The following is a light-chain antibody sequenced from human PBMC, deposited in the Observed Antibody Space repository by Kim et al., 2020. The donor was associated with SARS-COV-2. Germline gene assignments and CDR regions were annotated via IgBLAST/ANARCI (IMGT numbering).Light chain of an antibody. J-gene: IGKJ1*01. CDR2: WAS. CDR3: QQYYSTPRT. CDR1: QSVLYNSNNKNY. Sequence: DIVMTQSPDSLAVSLGERATINCKSSQSVLYNSNNKNYLAWYQQKPGQPPKLLIYWASTRESGVPDRFSGSGSGTDFTLAINSLQAKDVAVYYCQQYYSTPRTFGQGTKVDIK. V-gene: IGKV4-1*01.